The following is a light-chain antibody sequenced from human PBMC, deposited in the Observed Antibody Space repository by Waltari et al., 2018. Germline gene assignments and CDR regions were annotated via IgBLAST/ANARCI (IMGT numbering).Light chain of an antibody. J-gene: IGLJ3*02. Sequence: QSALPQPASVSGSPGQSITISCIGTSSDVGGYHYVSWYPQHPGKVPKLMIYEVSNRPSGVSNRFTASKSGNTASLTISGLQAEDEADYYCSSYTSSNSWVFGGGTKLTVL. CDR2: EVS. CDR1: SSDVGGYHY. V-gene: IGLV2-14*01. CDR3: SSYTSSNSWV.